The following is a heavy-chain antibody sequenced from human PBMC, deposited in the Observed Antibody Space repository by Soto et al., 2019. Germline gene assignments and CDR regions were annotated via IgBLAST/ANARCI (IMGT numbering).Heavy chain of an antibody. CDR1: GGSFSGYY. CDR2: INHSGST. J-gene: IGHJ4*02. V-gene: IGHV4-34*01. CDR3: ASGLVWSGYYY. D-gene: IGHD3-3*01. Sequence: SETLSLTCAVYGGSFSGYYWSWIRQPPGKGLEWIGEINHSGSTNYNPSLKSRVTISVDTSKNQFSLKLSSVTAADTAVYYCASGLVWSGYYYWGQGTLVTVSS.